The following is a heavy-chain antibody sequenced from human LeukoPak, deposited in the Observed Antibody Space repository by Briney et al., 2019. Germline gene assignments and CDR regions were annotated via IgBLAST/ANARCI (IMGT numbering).Heavy chain of an antibody. Sequence: GRSLRLSCAASGFTFSSYGMHWVRQAPGKGLEWAAVIWYDGSNKYYADSVKGRFTISRDNSKNTLYLQMNSLRAEDTAVYYCARDEGSGYYGSLSDYWGQGTLVTVSS. CDR3: ARDEGSGYYGSLSDY. CDR1: GFTFSSYG. J-gene: IGHJ4*02. CDR2: IWYDGSNK. D-gene: IGHD3-10*01. V-gene: IGHV3-33*01.